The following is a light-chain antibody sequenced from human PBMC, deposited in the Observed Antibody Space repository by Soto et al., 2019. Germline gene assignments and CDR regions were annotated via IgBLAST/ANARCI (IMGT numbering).Light chain of an antibody. V-gene: IGKV3-11*01. CDR3: QQRSNWPIT. Sequence: EIVLTHSPATLSVSTGERDTLSCRASQSVSSNLAWYQQKPGQAPRLLIYDASNRATGIPARFSGSGSGTDFTLTISSLEPEDFAVYYCQQRSNWPITFGQGTRLEIK. CDR2: DAS. J-gene: IGKJ5*01. CDR1: QSVSSN.